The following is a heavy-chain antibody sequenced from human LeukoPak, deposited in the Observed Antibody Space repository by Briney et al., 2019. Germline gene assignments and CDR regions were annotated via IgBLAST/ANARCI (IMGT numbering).Heavy chain of an antibody. Sequence: GGSLRLSCAASGFTFSSYSMNWVRQAPGKGLVWVSRINSDGSSTSYADSVKGRFTISRDNAKNTLYLQMNSLRAEDTAVYYCARVSVPDSSGYYHFDYWGQGTLVTVSS. D-gene: IGHD3-22*01. CDR2: INSDGSST. CDR1: GFTFSSYS. CDR3: ARVSVPDSSGYYHFDY. V-gene: IGHV3-74*01. J-gene: IGHJ4*02.